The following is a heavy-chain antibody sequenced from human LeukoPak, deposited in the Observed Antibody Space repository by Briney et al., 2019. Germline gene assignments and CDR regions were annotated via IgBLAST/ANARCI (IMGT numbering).Heavy chain of an antibody. CDR3: ARDYCGGDCYPDY. CDR1: GYTFTGYY. Sequence: AASVKVSCKASGYTFTGYYMHWVRQAPGQGFEWMGWINPNSGGTNYAQKFQGRVTMTRDTSISTAYMELSRLRSDDTAVYYCARDYCGGDCYPDYWGQGTLVTVSS. V-gene: IGHV1-2*02. J-gene: IGHJ4*02. CDR2: INPNSGGT. D-gene: IGHD2-21*02.